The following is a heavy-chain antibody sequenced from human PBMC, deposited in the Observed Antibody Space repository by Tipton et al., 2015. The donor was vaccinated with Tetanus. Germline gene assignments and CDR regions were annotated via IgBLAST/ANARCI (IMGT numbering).Heavy chain of an antibody. CDR2: TYYRSQWIT. D-gene: IGHD2/OR15-2a*01. CDR1: GDSVSRDGPT. J-gene: IGHJ4*02. V-gene: IGHV6-1*01. CDR3: ARDPPSCYSCLDS. Sequence: GLVKPSQTLSLTCAISGDSVSRDGPTWNWIRQSPSRGLEWLGRTYYRSQWITDYAVSVRGRITINPATSKNLFSLELRSVTPEDTAVYYCARDPPSCYSCLDSWGQGALIPVSS.